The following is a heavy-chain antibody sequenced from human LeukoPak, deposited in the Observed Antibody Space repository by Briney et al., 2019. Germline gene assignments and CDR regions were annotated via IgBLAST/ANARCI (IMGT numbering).Heavy chain of an antibody. CDR2: ISGSGGST. CDR3: AKWLGYDFWSGYYAIDY. V-gene: IGHV3-23*01. Sequence: GGSLRLSCAASGFTFSSYAMSWVRQAPGKGLEWVSGISGSGGSTNYADSVKGRLTISRDNSKNTLYLQMNSLRAEDTAVYYCAKWLGYDFWSGYYAIDYWGQGTPVTVSS. D-gene: IGHD3-3*01. CDR1: GFTFSSYA. J-gene: IGHJ4*02.